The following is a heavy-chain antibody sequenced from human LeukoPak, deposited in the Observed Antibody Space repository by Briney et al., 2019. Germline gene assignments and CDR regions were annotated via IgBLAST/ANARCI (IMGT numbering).Heavy chain of an antibody. CDR3: ARELGFCSSTSCPLYHY. J-gene: IGHJ4*02. CDR2: INPNNGGT. V-gene: IGHV1-2*02. D-gene: IGHD2-2*01. Sequence: ASVKVSCKASGGTFSSYAISWVRQAPGQGLEWMGWINPNNGGTNYAQKFYGRVTMTRDTSITTAYMELNRLTSDDTAAYYCARELGFCSSTSCPLYHYWGQGTLVTVSS. CDR1: GGTFSSYA.